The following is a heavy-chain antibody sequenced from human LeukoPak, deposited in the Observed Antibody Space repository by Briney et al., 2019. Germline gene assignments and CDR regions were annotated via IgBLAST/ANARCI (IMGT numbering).Heavy chain of an antibody. J-gene: IGHJ4*02. CDR1: GYSISSGYY. CDR2: VYYSDKT. Sequence: SETLSLTCTVSGYSISSGYYWGWIRQSPGKALEWIGYVYYSDKTHYNPSLNSRVIISVDTSQNQFSLRLSSVTAADTAVYYCARASMRRRDGYNRHYEIDYWGQGTLVTVSS. CDR3: ARASMRRRDGYNRHYEIDY. V-gene: IGHV4-38-2*02. D-gene: IGHD5-24*01.